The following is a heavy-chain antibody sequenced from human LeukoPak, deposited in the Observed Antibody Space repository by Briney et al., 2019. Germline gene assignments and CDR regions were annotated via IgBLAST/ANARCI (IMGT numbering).Heavy chain of an antibody. J-gene: IGHJ4*02. D-gene: IGHD1-26*01. V-gene: IGHV4-4*02. CDR2: IYHSGST. CDR1: GGSISNSNW. Sequence: PSGTLSLACAVSGGSISNSNWWSWVRQSPGRGLEWIGEIYHSGSTNYNPSLKSRVTISVDKSKNQFSLKLTSVTAADTAVYYCASGSGSYYPFDYWGQGTLVTVSS. CDR3: ASGSGSYYPFDY.